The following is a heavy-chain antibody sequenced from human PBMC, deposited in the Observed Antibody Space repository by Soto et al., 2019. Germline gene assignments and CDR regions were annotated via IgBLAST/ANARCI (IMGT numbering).Heavy chain of an antibody. D-gene: IGHD3-10*01. Sequence: SVKVSCKASGFTFTSSAVQWVRQARGQRLEWIGWIVVGSGNTNYAQKFQDRVTITGDKSTSTAYMELSSLRSEDTAVYYCARARHGSGSYFFSGSDYYYYGMDVWGQGTTVTVSS. CDR1: GFTFTSSA. V-gene: IGHV1-58*01. CDR3: ARARHGSGSYFFSGSDYYYYGMDV. J-gene: IGHJ6*02. CDR2: IVVGSGNT.